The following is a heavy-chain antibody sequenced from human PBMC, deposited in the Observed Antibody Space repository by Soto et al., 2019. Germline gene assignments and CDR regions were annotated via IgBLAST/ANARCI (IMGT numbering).Heavy chain of an antibody. J-gene: IGHJ4*02. CDR2: IYYSGST. Sequence: PSETLSLTCTVSGGSVSSGSYYWSWIRQPPGKGLEWIGYIYYSGSTNYNPSLKSRFTISVDTSKNQFSLKLSSVTAADTAVYYCARAVAGQYYFDYWGQGTLVTVSS. CDR1: GGSVSSGSYY. D-gene: IGHD6-19*01. V-gene: IGHV4-61*01. CDR3: ARAVAGQYYFDY.